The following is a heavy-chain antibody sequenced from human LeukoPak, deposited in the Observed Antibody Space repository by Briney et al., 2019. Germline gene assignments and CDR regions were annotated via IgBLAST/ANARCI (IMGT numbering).Heavy chain of an antibody. Sequence: VASVKVSCKASGYTFTSYGISWVRQAPGQGLEWMGGIIPIFGTANYAQKFQGRDTITADESTSTAYMELSSLRSEDTAVYYCATYYYDSSGYPYWGQGTLVTVSS. J-gene: IGHJ4*02. V-gene: IGHV1-69*13. CDR3: ATYYYDSSGYPY. D-gene: IGHD3-22*01. CDR2: IIPIFGTA. CDR1: GYTFTSYG.